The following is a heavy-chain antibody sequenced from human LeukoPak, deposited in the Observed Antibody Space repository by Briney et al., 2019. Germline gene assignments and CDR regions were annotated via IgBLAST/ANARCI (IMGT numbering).Heavy chain of an antibody. V-gene: IGHV4-4*07. CDR1: DDSINTYY. CDR3: ARASRNFDAYYFDY. D-gene: IGHD3-9*01. CDR2: FYASGSS. J-gene: IGHJ4*02. Sequence: SETLSLTCTVSDDSINTYYWSWIRKPAGKGLEWIGLFYASGSSAYNPSLKSRVTMSIDTSKNQFSLRLTSVTAADTAVYYCARASRNFDAYYFDYWGQGALVTVSS.